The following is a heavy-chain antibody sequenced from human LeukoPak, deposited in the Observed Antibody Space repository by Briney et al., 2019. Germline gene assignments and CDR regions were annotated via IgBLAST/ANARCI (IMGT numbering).Heavy chain of an antibody. CDR2: ISADNGNT. Sequence: ASVKVSCKASGYSFNTYYMNWVRQAPGQGLEWMGWISADNGNTNYAQNLQGRVTLTTDTSTSTAYMELRSLRSDDTAVYCCTRASGYSSSWYTYSGMDVWGQGTTVTVSS. CDR3: TRASGYSSSWYTYSGMDV. J-gene: IGHJ6*02. D-gene: IGHD6-13*01. CDR1: GYSFNTYY. V-gene: IGHV1-18*01.